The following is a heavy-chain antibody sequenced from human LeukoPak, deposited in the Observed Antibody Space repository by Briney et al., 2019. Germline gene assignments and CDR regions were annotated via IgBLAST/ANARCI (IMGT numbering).Heavy chain of an antibody. CDR1: GFTFSSYA. CDR3: ARGRGVTMVRGPYYFDY. Sequence: GGSLRLSCAASGFTFSSYAMHWVRQAPGKGLEWVAVISYDGSNKYYADSVKGRFTISRDNAKNSLYLQMNSLRAEDTAVYYCARGRGVTMVRGPYYFDYWGQGTLVTVSS. D-gene: IGHD3-10*01. V-gene: IGHV3-30-3*01. CDR2: ISYDGSNK. J-gene: IGHJ4*02.